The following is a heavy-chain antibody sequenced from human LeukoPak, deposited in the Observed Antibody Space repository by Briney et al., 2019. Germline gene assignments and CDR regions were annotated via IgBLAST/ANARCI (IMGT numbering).Heavy chain of an antibody. CDR2: ITSRGETT. J-gene: IGHJ4*02. CDR3: ARGRPNYYGANGHYYRRDGDY. CDR1: GFTFSIYA. V-gene: IGHV3-23*01. Sequence: GGSLSLSCAASGFTFSIYAMSWVRPAPGKGLEWVSSITSRGETTYYARSVKGQLTISRHTSKSTVYLQMNSLRAEDTAVYYGARGRPNYYGANGHYYRRDGDYWGQGTLVTVSS. D-gene: IGHD3-22*01.